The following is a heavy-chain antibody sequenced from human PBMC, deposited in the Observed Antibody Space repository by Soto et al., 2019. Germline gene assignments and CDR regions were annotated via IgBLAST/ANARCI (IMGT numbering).Heavy chain of an antibody. CDR2: ISYDGSNK. J-gene: IGHJ2*01. CDR1: GFTFSSYA. D-gene: IGHD2-21*02. V-gene: IGHV3-30-3*01. CDR3: ARKLAYCGGDCYNDWYFDL. Sequence: QVQLVESGGGVVQPGRSLRLSCAASGFTFSSYAMHWISQAPGKGLEWVAVISYDGSNKYYADSVKGRFTISRDNSKNTLYLQMNSLRAEDTAVYYCARKLAYCGGDCYNDWYFDLWGRGTLVTVSS.